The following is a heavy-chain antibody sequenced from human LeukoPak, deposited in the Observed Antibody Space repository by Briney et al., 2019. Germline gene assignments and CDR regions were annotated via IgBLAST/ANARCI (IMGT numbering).Heavy chain of an antibody. D-gene: IGHD5-18*01. CDR1: GLTFSSNA. Sequence: GGSLTLFCAVYGLTFSSNAMSSVRQAPGNGLEWVSGISVSGGSTYLADSVNGRFSISRDHPKNNVSLQTGSQLTAHPAAYYCAKGYSYDFGKYVGDYYYYMDVWGKGTTVTVSS. J-gene: IGHJ6*03. CDR2: ISVSGGST. V-gene: IGHV3-23*01. CDR3: AKGYSYDFGKYVGDYYYYMDV.